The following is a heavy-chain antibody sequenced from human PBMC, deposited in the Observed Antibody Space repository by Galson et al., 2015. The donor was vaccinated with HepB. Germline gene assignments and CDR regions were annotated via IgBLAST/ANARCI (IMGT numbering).Heavy chain of an antibody. J-gene: IGHJ6*02. CDR1: GYTLSELS. CDR2: FAPEDGET. CDR3: ATDTWGAAAATYYYYGMDV. Sequence: SVKVSCKVSGYTLSELSMHWVRQAPGKGLEWMGRFAPEDGETIYAQKFQGRVTMTENTSTDTAYMELSSLRSEDTAVYYCATDTWGAAAATYYYYGMDVWGQGTTVTVSS. D-gene: IGHD6-13*01. V-gene: IGHV1-24*01.